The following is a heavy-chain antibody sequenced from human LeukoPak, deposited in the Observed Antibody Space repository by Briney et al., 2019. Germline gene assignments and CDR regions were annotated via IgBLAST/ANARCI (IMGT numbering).Heavy chain of an antibody. CDR3: ARLELFYGMGV. J-gene: IGHJ6*02. D-gene: IGHD3-10*01. Sequence: PGGSLRLSCAASGFTFSSYSMNWVCQAPGKGLEWVSSISSSSSYIYYADSVKGRFTISRDNAKNSLYLQMNSLRAEDTAVYYCARLELFYGMGVWGQGTTVTVSS. V-gene: IGHV3-21*01. CDR1: GFTFSSYS. CDR2: ISSSSSYI.